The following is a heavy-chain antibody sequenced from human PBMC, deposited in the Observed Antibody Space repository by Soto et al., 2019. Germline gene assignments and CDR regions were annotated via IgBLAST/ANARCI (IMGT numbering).Heavy chain of an antibody. CDR3: ARNVPVTALGY. Sequence: EVRLVESGGGLVQPGGSLRLSCAASGVTVGNNYMSWVRQAPGKGREWGSVTYSGGDTRYGDSVKGRFTMSRDSTQNTVYLQMDSMRAEDTAVYFCARNVPVTALGYWGQGSVVTVSS. CDR2: TYSGGDT. V-gene: IGHV3-66*01. D-gene: IGHD4-17*01. CDR1: GVTVGNNY. J-gene: IGHJ4*02.